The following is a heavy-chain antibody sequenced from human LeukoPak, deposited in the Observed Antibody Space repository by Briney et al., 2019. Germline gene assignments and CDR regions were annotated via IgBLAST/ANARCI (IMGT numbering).Heavy chain of an antibody. CDR3: ARGSATYYRYFDY. D-gene: IGHD3-10*01. CDR2: INWSGGST. V-gene: IGHV3-20*04. Sequence: RSGGSLRLSCAASGFTFDDYGMTWVRHAPGKGLEWVSGINWSGGSTGYADSVKGRFTISRDNAENSLYLQMNSLRAEDTALYYCARGSATYYRYFDYWGQGILVTVSS. J-gene: IGHJ4*02. CDR1: GFTFDDYG.